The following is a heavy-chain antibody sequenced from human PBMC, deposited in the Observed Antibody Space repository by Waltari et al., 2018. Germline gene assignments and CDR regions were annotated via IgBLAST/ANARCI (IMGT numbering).Heavy chain of an antibody. V-gene: IGHV4-59*01. CDR3: ARGSIAARVDY. CDR1: GGSISSYY. D-gene: IGHD6-6*01. J-gene: IGHJ4*02. CDR2: IYYSGST. Sequence: QVQLQESGPGLVKPSETLSLTCTVSGGSISSYYWSWIRQPPGKGLEWIGYIYYSGSTNSNPSLKSRVTISVDTSKNQFSLKLSSVTAADTAVYYCARGSIAARVDYWGQGTLVTVSS.